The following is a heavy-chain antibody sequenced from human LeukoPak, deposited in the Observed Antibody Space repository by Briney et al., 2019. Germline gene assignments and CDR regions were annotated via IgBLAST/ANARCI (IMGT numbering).Heavy chain of an antibody. V-gene: IGHV4-39*01. D-gene: IGHD1-26*01. Sequence: SETLSLTCTVSGCSINNSPYYWGWIRQPPGKELEWIVSMHYSGTTYYNPSLKRRVTISIDTSKNQFSLRLISVTAADTAVFYCARSDRGRPADYWGQGTLVTVSS. CDR2: MHYSGTT. J-gene: IGHJ4*02. CDR3: ARSDRGRPADY. CDR1: GCSINNSPYY.